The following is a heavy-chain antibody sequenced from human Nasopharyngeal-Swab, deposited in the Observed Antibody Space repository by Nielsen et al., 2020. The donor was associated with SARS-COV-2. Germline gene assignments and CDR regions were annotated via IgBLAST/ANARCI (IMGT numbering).Heavy chain of an antibody. Sequence: GESLKISCAASGFTFSSYAMSWVRQAPGKGLEWVSVIYSGGSSTYYADSVKGRFTISRDNSKNTLYLKMNSLRAEDTAVYYCAKDEQAIWGQGTLVTVSS. CDR1: GFTFSSYA. D-gene: IGHD1/OR15-1a*01. CDR2: IYSGGSST. CDR3: AKDEQAI. V-gene: IGHV3-23*03. J-gene: IGHJ4*02.